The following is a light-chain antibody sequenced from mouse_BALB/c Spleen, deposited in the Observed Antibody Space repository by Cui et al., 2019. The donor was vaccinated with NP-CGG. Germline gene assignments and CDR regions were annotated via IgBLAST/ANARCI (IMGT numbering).Light chain of an antibody. CDR3: ALWYSNHWV. CDR1: TGAVTTSNY. V-gene: IGLV1*01. CDR2: GTY. Sequence: QAVVTQESALTTSPGETVTLTCRSSTGAVTTSNYANWVQEKPDHLFTGIIGGTYNRPPGVPARFSGSLIGDKAALTITGAQTEDEAIYFCALWYSNHWVFGGGTKLTVL. J-gene: IGLJ1*01.